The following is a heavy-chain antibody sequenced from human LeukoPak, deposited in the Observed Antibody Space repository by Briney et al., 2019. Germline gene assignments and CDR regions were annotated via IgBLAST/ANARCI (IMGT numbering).Heavy chain of an antibody. CDR1: GFTFSSYW. CDR2: IRQDGSEK. V-gene: IGHV3-7*01. CDR3: ARDSILTFGGVIEGFDY. Sequence: GGSLRLSCAASGFTFSSYWMSWVRQAPGKGLEWVANIRQDGSEKYYADSVKGRFTISRDNAKNSLYLQMNSLRAADTAVYYCARDSILTFGGVIEGFDYWGQGTLVTVSS. J-gene: IGHJ4*02. D-gene: IGHD3-16*02.